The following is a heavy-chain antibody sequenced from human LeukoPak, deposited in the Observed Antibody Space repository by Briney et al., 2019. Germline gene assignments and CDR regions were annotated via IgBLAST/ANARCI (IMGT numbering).Heavy chain of an antibody. CDR3: AREFRKGWDWFDP. J-gene: IGHJ5*02. CDR2: IHAGGST. D-gene: IGHD1-26*01. CDR1: GGSIRSGSYY. Sequence: SQTLSLTCTVSGGSIRSGSYYWSWIRQPAGKGLEWIGRIHAGGSTNYNPSLKSRVTISADTSKNQFSLKLSSVTAADTAVYYCAREFRKGWDWFDPWGQGTLVTVSS. V-gene: IGHV4-61*02.